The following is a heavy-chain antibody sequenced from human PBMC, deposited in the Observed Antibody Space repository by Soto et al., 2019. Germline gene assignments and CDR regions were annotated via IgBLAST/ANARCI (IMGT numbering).Heavy chain of an antibody. CDR1: GFTFSSYA. Sequence: GGSLRLSCSASGFTFSSYAMHWVRQAPGKGLEYVSAISSNGGSTYYADSVKGRFTISRDNSKNTLYLQMSSLRAEDTAVYYCANYDSSGYLSPSDYWGQGTLVTVSS. V-gene: IGHV3-64D*06. J-gene: IGHJ4*02. D-gene: IGHD3-22*01. CDR2: ISSNGGST. CDR3: ANYDSSGYLSPSDY.